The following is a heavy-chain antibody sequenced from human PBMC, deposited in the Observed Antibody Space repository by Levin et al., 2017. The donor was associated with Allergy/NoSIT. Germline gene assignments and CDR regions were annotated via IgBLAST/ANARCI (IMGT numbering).Heavy chain of an antibody. Sequence: SLKISCAASGFTFDDYAMHWVRQPPGKGLEWVSGITWNGDIRQYGDSVKGRFTISRDNAKKSLYLEMNSLRAEDTAMYYCAKDNGGSGWFYFDHWGHGTLVTVSS. CDR1: GFTFDDYA. J-gene: IGHJ4*01. CDR3: AKDNGGSGWFYFDH. V-gene: IGHV3-9*01. D-gene: IGHD3-10*01. CDR2: ITWNGDIR.